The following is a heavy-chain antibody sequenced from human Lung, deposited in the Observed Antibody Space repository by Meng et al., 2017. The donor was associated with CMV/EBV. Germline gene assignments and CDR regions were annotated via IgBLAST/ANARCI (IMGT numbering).Heavy chain of an antibody. CDR2: INTANGAP. Sequence: ASVKVSXKGSGYYFNAFGISWMRQAPGQGLEWMGWINTANGAPRYAQRFQGRVTMTTDKSTATSYMELRSLTSDDTAVYYCARRRGVYHFLEGGGDAYFDYWGKGTPVTVSS. CDR3: ARRRGVYHFLEGGGDAYFDY. CDR1: GYYFNAFG. J-gene: IGHJ4*02. V-gene: IGHV1-18*01. D-gene: IGHD3-16*01.